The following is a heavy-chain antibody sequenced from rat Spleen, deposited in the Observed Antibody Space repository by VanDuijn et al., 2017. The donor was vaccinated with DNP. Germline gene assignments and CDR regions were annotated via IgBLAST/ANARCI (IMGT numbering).Heavy chain of an antibody. Sequence: EVQLVETGGGLVQPGRSLRLSCVGSGFTFSSYWMYWIRQAPGKGLEWIASINTDGGRTYYLDSVKGRFTISRDNAKNTQYLQMDSLRSEDTATYYCARRSGSYYAMDAWGQGTSVTVSS. D-gene: IGHD1-4*01. CDR3: ARRSGSYYAMDA. J-gene: IGHJ4*01. V-gene: IGHV5-58*01. CDR2: INTDGGRT. CDR1: GFTFSSYW.